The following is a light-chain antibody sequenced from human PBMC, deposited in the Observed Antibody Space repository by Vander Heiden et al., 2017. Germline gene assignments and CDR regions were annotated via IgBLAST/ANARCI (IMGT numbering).Light chain of an antibody. CDR3: QQTTIFPRT. CDR2: TAT. CDR1: ENINTL. Sequence: DIQMTQSPSSVSAFVGDRVTITCRASENINTLLARYQQKPGKDPKLLIYTATGLQSGVPSRFSGSGSGTDFTLTIDNLQPEDFATYYCQQTTIFPRTFGQGTRLEIK. V-gene: IGKV1D-12*01. J-gene: IGKJ5*01.